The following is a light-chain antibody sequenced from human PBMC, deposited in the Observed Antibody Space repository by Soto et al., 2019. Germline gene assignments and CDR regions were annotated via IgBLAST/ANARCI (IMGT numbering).Light chain of an antibody. Sequence: DIQLTQSPSLMSASVGDRVTITCRASQDISSYLAWYQQTPGKAPQLLIYASSTLQSGVPSRFSGSGSGTEFNLTISSLQPEDFATYYCQHLNTFPVTFGQGTRVDI. J-gene: IGKJ5*01. V-gene: IGKV1-9*01. CDR1: QDISSY. CDR3: QHLNTFPVT. CDR2: ASS.